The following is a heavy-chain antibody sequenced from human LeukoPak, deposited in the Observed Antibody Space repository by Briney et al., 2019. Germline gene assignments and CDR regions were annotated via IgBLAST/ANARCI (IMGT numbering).Heavy chain of an antibody. CDR3: ARHRGEFGDSPPNIDY. D-gene: IGHD3-10*01. V-gene: IGHV4-39*01. Sequence: SETLSLTCTVSGGSISSRSYYWSWIRQPPGKGLEWIGSIYYSGSTYYNPSLKSRVTISVDTSKNQLSLRLSSVTAADTAVYYCARHRGEFGDSPPNIDYWGQGTLVTVSS. J-gene: IGHJ4*02. CDR1: GGSISSRSYY. CDR2: IYYSGST.